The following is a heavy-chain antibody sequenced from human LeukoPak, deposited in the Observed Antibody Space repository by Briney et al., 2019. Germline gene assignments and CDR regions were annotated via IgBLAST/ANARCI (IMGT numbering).Heavy chain of an antibody. J-gene: IGHJ4*02. CDR2: ISGSGST. V-gene: IGHV4-4*07. CDR1: GGSISGYH. D-gene: IGHD2-15*01. CDR3: AREGRSSTPGY. Sequence: PSETLSLTRAVSGGSISGYHWSWIRQPAGKGLEWMGRISGSGSTDYNPSLKSRVTMSVDTSKNQFSLKLNSVTAAGTAVYYCAREGRSSTPGYWGQGTLVTVSP.